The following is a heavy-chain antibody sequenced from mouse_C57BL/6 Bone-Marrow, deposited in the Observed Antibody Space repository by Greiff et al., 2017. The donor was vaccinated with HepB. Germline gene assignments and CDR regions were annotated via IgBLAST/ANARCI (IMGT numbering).Heavy chain of an antibody. V-gene: IGHV1-82*01. CDR1: GYAFSSSW. CDR3: ARSKTAQALYYAMDY. J-gene: IGHJ4*01. CDR2: IYPGDGDT. D-gene: IGHD3-2*02. Sequence: QVQLQQSGPELVKPGASVKISCKASGYAFSSSWMNWVKQRPGKGLEWIGRIYPGDGDTNYNGKFKGKATLTADKSSSTAYMQLSSLTYEDSTVYFCARSKTAQALYYAMDYWGQGTSVTVSS.